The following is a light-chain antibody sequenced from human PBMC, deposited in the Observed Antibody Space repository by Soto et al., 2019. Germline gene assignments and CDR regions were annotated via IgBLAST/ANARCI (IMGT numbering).Light chain of an antibody. CDR1: QSISINY. V-gene: IGKV3-20*01. CDR2: GTS. J-gene: IGKJ4*01. CDR3: QQYGSSLLT. Sequence: EIVLTQSPGTLSLSPGERATLSCRASQSISINYLAWYQQKPGQAPRLLIYGTSSRAAGIPDRFSGSGSGTDFTLTINRLEHEDFGVYYCQQYGSSLLTLGGGTKVDIK.